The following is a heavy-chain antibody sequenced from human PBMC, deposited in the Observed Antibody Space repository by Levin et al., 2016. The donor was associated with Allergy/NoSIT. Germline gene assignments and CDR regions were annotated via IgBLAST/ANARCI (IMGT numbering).Heavy chain of an antibody. CDR1: GGSSNNYY. Sequence: SETLSLTCTVSGGSSNNYYWSWIRQPPGKGLEWLGYIYFSGSTTYNPSLKSRLTISVDTSKNQFSLKLRSVTAADTAVYYCARHRTLATAGWIDFWGQGTLVTVSS. V-gene: IGHV4-59*08. D-gene: IGHD6-13*01. J-gene: IGHJ4*02. CDR3: ARHRTLATAGWIDF. CDR2: IYFSGST.